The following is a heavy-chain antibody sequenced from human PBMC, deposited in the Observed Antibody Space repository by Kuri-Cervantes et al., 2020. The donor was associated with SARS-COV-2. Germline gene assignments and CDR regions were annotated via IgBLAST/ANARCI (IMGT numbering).Heavy chain of an antibody. CDR1: GGSISSYY. Sequence: SETLSLTCTVSGGSISSYYWSWIRQPSGKGLEWIGYIYYSGSTYYNPSLKSRVTISVDTSKNQFSLQLNSVTPEDTAVYYCARDGIAVAGNHWFDPWGQGTLVTVSS. V-gene: IGHV4-59*12. CDR2: IYYSGST. CDR3: ARDGIAVAGNHWFDP. J-gene: IGHJ5*02. D-gene: IGHD6-19*01.